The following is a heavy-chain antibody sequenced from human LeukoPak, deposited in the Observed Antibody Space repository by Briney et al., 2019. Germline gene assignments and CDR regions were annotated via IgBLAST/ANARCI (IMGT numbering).Heavy chain of an antibody. CDR2: ISAYNGNT. V-gene: IGHV1-18*01. CDR1: GYTFTSYG. D-gene: IGHD3-10*01. Sequence: ASVKVSCKASGYTFTSYGISWVRQAPGQGLEWMGWISAYNGNTNYAQKLQGRVTMTTDTSTSTAYMELRSLRSDDTAVYYCARCIWDIMVRGDIWPDYWGQGTLVTVSS. J-gene: IGHJ4*02. CDR3: ARCIWDIMVRGDIWPDY.